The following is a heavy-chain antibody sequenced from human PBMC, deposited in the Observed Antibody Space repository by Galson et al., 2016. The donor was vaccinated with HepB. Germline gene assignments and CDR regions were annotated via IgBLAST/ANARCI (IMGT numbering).Heavy chain of an antibody. CDR1: GFTFSTYA. V-gene: IGHV3-33*01. J-gene: IGHJ4*02. CDR2: ICYDGSEK. D-gene: IGHD1-1*01. CDR3: PRERAPGEGRNDVDY. Sequence: SLRLSCAASGFTFSTYAMHWVRQAPGKGLEWVAVICYDGSEKFYADYLKGRFTIPRDNSKNTLYLEMNSLRAEDTAVYYCPRERAPGEGRNDVDYWGQGTLVTVSS.